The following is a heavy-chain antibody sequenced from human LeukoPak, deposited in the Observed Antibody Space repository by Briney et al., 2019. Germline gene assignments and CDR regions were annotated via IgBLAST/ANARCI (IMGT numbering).Heavy chain of an antibody. CDR2: IIPIFGTA. V-gene: IGHV1-69*05. Sequence: ASVKVSCKASGGTFSSYAISWVRQAPGQGLEWMGRIIPIFGTASYAQKFQGRVTITTDESTSTAYMELSSLRSEDTAVYYCARDLIKYSSSFMNWFDPWGQGTLVTVSS. CDR3: ARDLIKYSSSFMNWFDP. D-gene: IGHD6-6*01. J-gene: IGHJ5*02. CDR1: GGTFSSYA.